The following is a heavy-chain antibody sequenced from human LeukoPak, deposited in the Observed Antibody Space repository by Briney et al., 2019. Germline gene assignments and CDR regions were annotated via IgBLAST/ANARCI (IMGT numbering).Heavy chain of an antibody. Sequence: SETLSLTCTVSGGSITKSINHWGWIRQPPGKGPEWIGSISYSGSPHYNPSLKSRVTMSVDTSKNQFSLKLSSVTAADTAVYYCARDSAVAGTIFDYWGQGTLVTVSS. J-gene: IGHJ4*02. CDR1: GGSITKSINH. CDR3: ARDSAVAGTIFDY. D-gene: IGHD6-19*01. CDR2: ISYSGSP. V-gene: IGHV4-39*07.